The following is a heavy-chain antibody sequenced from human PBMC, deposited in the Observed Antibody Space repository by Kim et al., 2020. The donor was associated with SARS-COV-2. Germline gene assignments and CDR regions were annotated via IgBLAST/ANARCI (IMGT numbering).Heavy chain of an antibody. J-gene: IGHJ1*01. CDR1: GFTFSRSW. CDR3: ATPINIPRGVADL. CDR2: ILPDGSSP. Sequence: GGSLRLSCAASGFTFSRSWMHWVRQAPGKGLVWVSRILPDGSSPTYADAVRGRFTISRDNAENTLFLQMNSLRPEDTAVYCCATPINIPRGVADLWGQGTLVTVSS. D-gene: IGHD3-10*01. V-gene: IGHV3-74*03.